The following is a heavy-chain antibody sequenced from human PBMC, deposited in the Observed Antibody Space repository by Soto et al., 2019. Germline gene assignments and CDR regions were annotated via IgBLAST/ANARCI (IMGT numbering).Heavy chain of an antibody. V-gene: IGHV3-30*18. CDR1: GFTFSSYG. Sequence: GGSLRLSCAASGFTFSSYGMHWVRQAPGKGLEWVAVISYDGSNKYYADSGKGRFTISRDNSKNTLYLQMNSLRAEDTAVYNCAKDEGGSGELSFNWFDPWGQGTLVTVSS. CDR3: AKDEGGSGELSFNWFDP. CDR2: ISYDGSNK. D-gene: IGHD3-16*02. J-gene: IGHJ5*02.